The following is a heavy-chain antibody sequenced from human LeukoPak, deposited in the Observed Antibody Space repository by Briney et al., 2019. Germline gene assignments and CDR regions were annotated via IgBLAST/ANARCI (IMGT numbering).Heavy chain of an antibody. CDR3: ARRNSKTTVTARGYYYYYYMDV. CDR1: GHSISSSSYY. D-gene: IGHD4-17*01. Sequence: SETLSLTCTVSGHSISSSSYYWGWIRQPPGKGLEWIGSIYYSGSTYYNPSLKSRVTISVDTSKNQFSLKLSSVTAADTAVYYCARRNSKTTVTARGYYYYYYMDVWGKGTTVTISS. CDR2: IYYSGST. J-gene: IGHJ6*03. V-gene: IGHV4-39*07.